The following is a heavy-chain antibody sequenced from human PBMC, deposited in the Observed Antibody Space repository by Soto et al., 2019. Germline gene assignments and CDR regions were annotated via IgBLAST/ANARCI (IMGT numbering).Heavy chain of an antibody. Sequence: EVQLVESGGGLVKPGESLRLSCTASGLTLTDAWMKWVRQAPGKGLEWVGRLKSKTNGGTADYAAPVRGRFTILRDDSXXXXXXXXXXXXXXXXXXXYCAYYRDSRAVHFDSWGQGTLVTVSS. V-gene: IGHV3-15*07. CDR1: GLTLTDAW. J-gene: IGHJ4*02. CDR3: AYYRDSRAVHFDS. D-gene: IGHD3-22*01. CDR2: LKSKTNGGTA.